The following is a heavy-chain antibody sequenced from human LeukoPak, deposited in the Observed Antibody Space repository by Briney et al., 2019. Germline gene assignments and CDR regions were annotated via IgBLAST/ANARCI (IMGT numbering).Heavy chain of an antibody. CDR2: IYHSGST. V-gene: IGHV4-38-2*02. CDR1: GYSISSGYY. J-gene: IGHJ4*02. D-gene: IGHD3-22*01. Sequence: SETLSLTCTVSGYSISSGYYWGWIRQPPGKGLEWIGSIYHSGSTYYNPSLKSRVTMSVDTSKNQFSLKLSPVTAADTAVYYCARDQYYYDSSGYLTFDYWGQGTLVTVSS. CDR3: ARDQYYYDSSGYLTFDY.